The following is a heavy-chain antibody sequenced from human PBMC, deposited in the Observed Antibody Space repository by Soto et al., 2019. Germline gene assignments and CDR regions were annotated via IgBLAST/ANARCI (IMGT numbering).Heavy chain of an antibody. J-gene: IGHJ3*02. CDR2: INWNGGST. V-gene: IGHV3-20*04. Sequence: PGGSLRLRWAASGFTCEDYGMSWVRKAPGKGLEWVSGINWNGGSTSYADAVKGRFTISRDNSKYTLYLQMNSLRAEDTAVYYCAKDTIVVVTAMAFDIWGQGTMVTVSS. CDR3: AKDTIVVVTAMAFDI. D-gene: IGHD2-21*02. CDR1: GFTCEDYG.